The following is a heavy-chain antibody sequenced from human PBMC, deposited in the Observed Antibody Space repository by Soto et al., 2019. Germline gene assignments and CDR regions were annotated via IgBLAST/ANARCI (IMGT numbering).Heavy chain of an antibody. Sequence: VVSLRLSCSSSVFTFISDAIHLFLQAPGKGLEWVAVISYDVINKYYADSVKGRFTISRDNSKNTLYLQMNSLRAEDTAVYYCARASIRKGIGYFESWGKRNMVSVSS. CDR2: ISYDVINK. V-gene: IGHV3-30-3*01. J-gene: IGHJ4*02. CDR1: VFTFISDA. D-gene: IGHD2-15*01. CDR3: ARASIRKGIGYFES.